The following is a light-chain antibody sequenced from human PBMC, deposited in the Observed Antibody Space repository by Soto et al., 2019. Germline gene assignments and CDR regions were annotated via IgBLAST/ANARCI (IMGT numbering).Light chain of an antibody. CDR3: SSKRGSTGV. Sequence: QSDLTQPASVSGSPGQTITISCTGTSSDVGGYDYVSWHQQHPGKAPKLMIYDVSKRSSGVSNRFSGSKSGNTASLTISGLQAEDEADYYCSSKRGSTGVFGTGTKVTVL. J-gene: IGLJ1*01. CDR1: SSDVGGYDY. CDR2: DVS. V-gene: IGLV2-14*01.